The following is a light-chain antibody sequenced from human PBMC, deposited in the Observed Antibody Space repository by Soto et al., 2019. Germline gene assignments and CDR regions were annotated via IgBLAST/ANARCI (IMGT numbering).Light chain of an antibody. CDR2: EVT. J-gene: IGLJ2*01. CDR1: PRDLGRYNY. Sequence: QSVLTQPASVSGSPGQSITISCTGTPRDLGRYNYVSWYQQFPGKVPKRLIYEVTSRPSEVSARFSGSKSGITASLTISGLQAEDEADYYCSSYSTTSSPHVLFGGGTKLTVL. V-gene: IGLV2-14*01. CDR3: SSYSTTSSPHVL.